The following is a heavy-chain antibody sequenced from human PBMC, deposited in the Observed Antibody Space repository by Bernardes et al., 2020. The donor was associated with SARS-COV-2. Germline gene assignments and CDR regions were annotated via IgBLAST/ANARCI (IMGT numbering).Heavy chain of an antibody. CDR3: ARDRSTTVTTDDAFDI. Sequence: VGPLLLSCAASGFTFSSSWMSWVRQAPGTGLAWVANKKQDGSEKYYVDSVKGRFTISRDNAKNSLYLQMNSLRAEDTAVYYCARDRSTTVTTDDAFDIWGQGTMVTVSS. V-gene: IGHV3-7*03. D-gene: IGHD4-17*01. J-gene: IGHJ3*02. CDR1: GFTFSSSW. CDR2: KKQDGSEK.